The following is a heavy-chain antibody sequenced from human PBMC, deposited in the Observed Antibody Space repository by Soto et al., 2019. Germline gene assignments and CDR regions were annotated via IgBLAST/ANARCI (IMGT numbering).Heavy chain of an antibody. Sequence: PGGSLRLSCAASGFTFSSYSMNWVRQAPGKGLEWVSYISSSSSTIYYADSVKGRFTISRDNAKNSLYLQMNSLRDEDTAVYYCARANYDYVWGSYRYYYYDYWGQGTLVTVSS. D-gene: IGHD3-16*02. J-gene: IGHJ4*02. CDR3: ARANYDYVWGSYRYYYYDY. CDR1: GFTFSSYS. V-gene: IGHV3-48*02. CDR2: ISSSSSTI.